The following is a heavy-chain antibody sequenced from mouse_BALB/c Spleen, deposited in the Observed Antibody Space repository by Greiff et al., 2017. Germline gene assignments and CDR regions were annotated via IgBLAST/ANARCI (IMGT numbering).Heavy chain of an antibody. CDR2: IDPFNGGT. CDR3: TRGHGLRAMDY. V-gene: IGHV1S135*01. CDR1: GYSFTSYY. D-gene: IGHD3-1*01. J-gene: IGHJ4*01. Sequence: EVQLQQSGPELMKPGASVKISCKASGYSFTSYYMHWVKQSHGKSLEWIGYIDPFNGGTSYNQKFKGKATLTVDKSSSTAYMHLSSLTSEDSAVYCCTRGHGLRAMDYWGQGTSVTVSA.